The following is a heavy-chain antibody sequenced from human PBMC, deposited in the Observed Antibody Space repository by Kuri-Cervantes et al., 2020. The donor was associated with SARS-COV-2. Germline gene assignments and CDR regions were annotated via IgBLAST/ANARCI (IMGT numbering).Heavy chain of an antibody. CDR3: TTLIDY. CDR1: GFTFTSHA. CDR2: ISYDGSNK. V-gene: IGHV3-30*03. J-gene: IGHJ4*02. Sequence: GESLKISCAASGFTFTSHAMHWVRQAPGKGLEWVALISYDGSNKFYADSVKGRFTISRDNSKNTLYLQMNSLKTEDTAVYYCTTLIDYWGQGALVTVSS.